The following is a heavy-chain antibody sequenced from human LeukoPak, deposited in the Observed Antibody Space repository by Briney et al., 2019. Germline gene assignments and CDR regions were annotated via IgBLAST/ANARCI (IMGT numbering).Heavy chain of an antibody. J-gene: IGHJ4*02. CDR2: IYYSGST. Sequence: SETLPLTCTVSGGSISSYYWSWIRQPPGKGLERVGYIYYSGSTNYNPSLKSRVTISVNTSKNQFSLKLSSVTAADTAVYYCARAPYDRFFDYWGQGTLVTVSS. V-gene: IGHV4-59*01. D-gene: IGHD3-22*01. CDR1: GGSISSYY. CDR3: ARAPYDRFFDY.